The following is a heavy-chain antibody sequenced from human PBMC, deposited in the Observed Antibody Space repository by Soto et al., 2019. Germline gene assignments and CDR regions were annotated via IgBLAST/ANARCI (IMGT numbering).Heavy chain of an antibody. D-gene: IGHD5-18*01. CDR3: AGRDDSEIFDI. V-gene: IGHV3-53*01. CDR2: IYRGGGT. Sequence: EVQLVESGGGLIQPGGSLRLICAASGLSVTANYMTWVRQAPGKGLEWLSIIYRGGGTYYADSLKGRAIISRDGSRNMVFLQMNSLTAEDAGVYYCAGRDDSEIFDIWGRGTVVNVSS. CDR1: GLSVTANY. J-gene: IGHJ3*02.